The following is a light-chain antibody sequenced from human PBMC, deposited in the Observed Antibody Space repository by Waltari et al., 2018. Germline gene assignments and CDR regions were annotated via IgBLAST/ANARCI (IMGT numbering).Light chain of an antibody. CDR1: SHNIGGKD. Sequence: QSLLTQPPSLSAAPGQRVTIYCSGTSHNIGGKDVCRYQQFPGKAPRLLIYDDNRRPAGIPDRFSGSKSATSASLAISRLQTGDEADYYCGTWDSSLAVWMFGGGTRLTVL. V-gene: IGLV1-51*02. CDR3: GTWDSSLAVWM. J-gene: IGLJ3*02. CDR2: DDN.